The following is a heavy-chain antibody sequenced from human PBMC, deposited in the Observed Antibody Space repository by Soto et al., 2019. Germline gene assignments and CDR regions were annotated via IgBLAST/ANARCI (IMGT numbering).Heavy chain of an antibody. CDR1: AFSLSTGGVG. V-gene: IGHV2-5*02. D-gene: IGHD2-21*02. CDR3: IQSRCGGDCLQSYASYYYYGMDV. Sequence: QITLKESGPTLVKPTQTLTLTCTFSAFSLSTGGVGVVWIRQPPGKALEWLALIYWDDDTRYSPSLRSRLTITKDTSKNQVVLTMTNMDPVDTATYYCIQSRCGGDCLQSYASYYYYGMDVWGQGTTVTVSS. CDR2: IYWDDDT. J-gene: IGHJ6*02.